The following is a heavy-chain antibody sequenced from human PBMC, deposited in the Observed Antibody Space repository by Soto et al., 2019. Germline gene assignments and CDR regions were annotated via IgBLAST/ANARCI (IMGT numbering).Heavy chain of an antibody. J-gene: IGHJ6*02. D-gene: IGHD2-21*02. Sequence: SETLSLTCTVSGDSLRNTPYYWGWIRQSPGKGLEWIGSFYYSGITYYKPSLKSRVTISVDTSKNQFSLKVRSVTAADTAVYYCARQATAIVVVTATPLGMDVWGQGTTVTVSS. V-gene: IGHV4-39*01. CDR2: FYYSGIT. CDR1: GDSLRNTPYY. CDR3: ARQATAIVVVTATPLGMDV.